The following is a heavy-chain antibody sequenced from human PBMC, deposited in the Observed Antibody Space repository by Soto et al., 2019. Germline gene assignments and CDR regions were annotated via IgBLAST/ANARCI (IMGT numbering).Heavy chain of an antibody. CDR2: IIPIFGTA. Sequence: GASVKVSCKASGGTFSSYAISWVRQAPGQGLEWMGGIIPIFGTANYAQKFQGRVTITADESTSTAYMELSSLRSEDTAVYYCARVGANGSGSHALIHYYYYYGMDVWGQGTTVTVSS. CDR1: GGTFSSYA. CDR3: ARVGANGSGSHALIHYYYYYGMDV. V-gene: IGHV1-69*13. J-gene: IGHJ6*02. D-gene: IGHD3-10*01.